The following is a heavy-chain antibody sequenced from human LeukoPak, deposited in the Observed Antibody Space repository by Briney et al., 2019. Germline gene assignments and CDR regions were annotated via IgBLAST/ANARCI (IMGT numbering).Heavy chain of an antibody. Sequence: PGGSLRLSCAASGFTFSSYEMNWVRQAPGKGLEWVANIKQDGSEKYYVDSVKGRFTISRDNAKNSLYLQMNSLRAEDTAVYYCARIHTDYYDSSGYPAGYYFDYWGQGTLVTVSS. V-gene: IGHV3-7*01. CDR2: IKQDGSEK. CDR3: ARIHTDYYDSSGYPAGYYFDY. D-gene: IGHD3-22*01. CDR1: GFTFSSYE. J-gene: IGHJ4*02.